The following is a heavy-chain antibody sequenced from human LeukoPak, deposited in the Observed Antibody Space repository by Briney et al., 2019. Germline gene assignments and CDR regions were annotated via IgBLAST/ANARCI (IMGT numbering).Heavy chain of an antibody. J-gene: IGHJ4*02. CDR1: GYRFSSYW. CDR3: ARGYGSGSYSYFDY. V-gene: IGHV5-51*01. Sequence: GESLKISCQGSGYRFSSYWIGWVRQMPGKGLEWMGIIYPGDSDTKYSPSFRGQVTISADKSISTAYLQWSSLKASDTGIYYCARGYGSGSYSYFDYWGQGALVTVSS. D-gene: IGHD3-10*01. CDR2: IYPGDSDT.